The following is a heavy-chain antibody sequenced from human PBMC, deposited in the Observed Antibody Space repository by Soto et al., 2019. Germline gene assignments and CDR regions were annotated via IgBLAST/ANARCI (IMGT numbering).Heavy chain of an antibody. J-gene: IGHJ4*02. D-gene: IGHD3-9*01. CDR3: GKAGGSELRYFDWPEVGV. Sequence: QVHVVESGGGVVQPGTSLRLSGTASGFSFFNYGFAWLRQAPGKGLEWVAVETYDSSEKYYADSVKGRFTISRDNSKNTVYLQMDSLQHNDSALYYCGKAGGSELRYFDWPEVGVWGQGTLVTVSS. CDR2: ETYDSSEK. CDR1: GFSFFNYG. V-gene: IGHV3-30*18.